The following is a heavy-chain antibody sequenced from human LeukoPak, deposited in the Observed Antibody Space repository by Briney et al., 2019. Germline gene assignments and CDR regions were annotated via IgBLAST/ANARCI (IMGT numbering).Heavy chain of an antibody. CDR3: ARSGGTSARVNAFDI. V-gene: IGHV4-30-4*01. D-gene: IGHD2-15*01. Sequence: SQTLSLTCTVSGGSISSGDYYWSWIRQPPGKGLEWIGYIYYSGSTYYNPSLKSRVTISVDTSKNQFSLKLSSVTAADTAVYYCARSGGTSARVNAFDIWGQGTMVTVSS. CDR2: IYYSGST. CDR1: GGSISSGDYY. J-gene: IGHJ3*02.